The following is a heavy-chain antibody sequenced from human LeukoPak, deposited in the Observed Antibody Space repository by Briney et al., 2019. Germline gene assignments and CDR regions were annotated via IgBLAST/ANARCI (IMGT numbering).Heavy chain of an antibody. Sequence: SVKVSCKASGGTFSSYAISWVRQAPGQGLEWMGGIIPIFGTANYAQKFQGRVTITADESTSTAYMELSSLRSEDTAVYYCAIDTSTGYSLRAPYWYFDLWGRGTLVTVSS. J-gene: IGHJ2*01. CDR2: IIPIFGTA. CDR3: AIDTSTGYSLRAPYWYFDL. V-gene: IGHV1-69*13. CDR1: GGTFSSYA. D-gene: IGHD3-9*01.